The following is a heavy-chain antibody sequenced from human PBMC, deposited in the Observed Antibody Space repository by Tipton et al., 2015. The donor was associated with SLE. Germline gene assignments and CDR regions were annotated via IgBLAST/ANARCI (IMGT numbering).Heavy chain of an antibody. CDR2: IYYSGST. CDR3: ARDLFGKDFDL. V-gene: IGHV4-59*01. CDR1: GGSISSYY. Sequence: LRLSCTVSGGSISSYYWSWIRQPPGKGLEWIGYIYYSGSTNYNPSLKSRVTIPVDTSKNQFSLKLSSVTAADTAVYYCARDLFGKDFDLWGRGTLVTVSS. D-gene: IGHD3-3*01. J-gene: IGHJ2*01.